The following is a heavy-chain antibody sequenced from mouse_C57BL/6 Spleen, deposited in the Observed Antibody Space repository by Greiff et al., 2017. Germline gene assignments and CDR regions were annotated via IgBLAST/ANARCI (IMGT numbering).Heavy chain of an antibody. J-gene: IGHJ2*01. V-gene: IGHV1-82*01. Sequence: QVQLKQSGPELVKPGASVKISCKASGYAFSSSWMNWVKQRPGKGLEWIGRIYPGDGDTNYNGKFKGKATLTADKSSSTAYMQRSSLTSEDSAVYFCARSMVTFDYWGQGTTLTVSS. D-gene: IGHD2-2*01. CDR2: IYPGDGDT. CDR1: GYAFSSSW. CDR3: ARSMVTFDY.